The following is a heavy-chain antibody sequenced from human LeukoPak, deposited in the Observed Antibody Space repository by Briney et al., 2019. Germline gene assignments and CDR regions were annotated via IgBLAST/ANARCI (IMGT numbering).Heavy chain of an antibody. V-gene: IGHV3-53*01. CDR1: GFTVSSNY. D-gene: IGHD3-22*01. CDR3: ARGADSSGYYYFQH. Sequence: PGGSLRLSCAAAGFTVSSNYMSWVRQAPPKGLEWVSVIYSGGSTYYADSVKGRFTISRDNSKNMLYLQMNSLRAEDTAVYYCARGADSSGYYYFQHWGQGTLVTVSS. CDR2: IYSGGST. J-gene: IGHJ1*01.